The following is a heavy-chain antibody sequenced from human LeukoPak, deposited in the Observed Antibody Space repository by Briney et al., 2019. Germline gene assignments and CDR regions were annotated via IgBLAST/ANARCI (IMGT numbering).Heavy chain of an antibody. V-gene: IGHV4-61*01. CDR2: IYYSGST. CDR3: ARSRGGYCSSTSCSRFDY. J-gene: IGHJ4*02. D-gene: IGHD2-2*01. Sequence: SETLSLTCTVSGGSVSSGSYYWSWIRQPPGKGLEWIGYIYYSGSTNYNPSLKSRVTISVDTSKNQFSLKLSSVTAADTAVYYCARSRGGYCSSTSCSRFDYWGQGTLVTVSS. CDR1: GGSVSSGSYY.